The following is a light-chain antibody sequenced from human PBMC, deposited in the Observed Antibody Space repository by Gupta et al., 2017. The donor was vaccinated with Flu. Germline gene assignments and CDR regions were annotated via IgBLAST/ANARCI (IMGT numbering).Light chain of an antibody. J-gene: IGLJ2*01. CDR1: RLQQKY. V-gene: IGLV3-1*01. Sequence: TCSGDRLQQKYVSWFQQRPGQSPFLVIYQDFQRPSGIPARFSGSNSGNTASLTITETQTMDEADFYCQAWDKDTAIVGGGTKLTVL. CDR2: QDF. CDR3: QAWDKDTAI.